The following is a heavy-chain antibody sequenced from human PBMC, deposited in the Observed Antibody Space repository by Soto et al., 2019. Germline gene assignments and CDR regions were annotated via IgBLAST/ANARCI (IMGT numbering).Heavy chain of an antibody. V-gene: IGHV3-30*18. CDR2: ISYDGSNK. CDR1: GFTFSSYG. Sequence: GGSLRLSCAASGFTFSSYGMHWVRQAPGKGLEWVAVISYDGSNKYYADSVKGRFTISRGNSKNTLYLQMNSLRAEDTAVYYCAKEMATILYYYYGMDVWGKGTMVTVSS. CDR3: AKEMATILYYYYGMDV. J-gene: IGHJ6*04. D-gene: IGHD5-12*01.